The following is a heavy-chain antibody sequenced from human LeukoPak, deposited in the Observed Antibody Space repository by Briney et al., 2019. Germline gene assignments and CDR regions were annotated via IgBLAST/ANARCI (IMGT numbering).Heavy chain of an antibody. D-gene: IGHD6-13*01. CDR1: GGTFSSYA. Sequence: ASVKVSCKASGGTFSSYAISWVRQAPGQGLEWMGWISGYSDNTHYAQKFQGRITMTTDTSTSTAYMELRTLRSDDTAVYYCARYSNSAAPSWGQGTLVTVSS. CDR3: ARYSNSAAPS. CDR2: ISGYSDNT. V-gene: IGHV1-18*01. J-gene: IGHJ5*02.